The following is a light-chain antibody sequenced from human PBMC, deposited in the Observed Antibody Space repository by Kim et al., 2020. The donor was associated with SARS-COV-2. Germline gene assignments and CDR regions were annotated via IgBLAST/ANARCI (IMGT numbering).Light chain of an antibody. Sequence: QSALTQPASVSGSPGQSITISCTGTSSDVGDYNYVSWYQQHPGKAPKLMIFDVTNRPSGVSNGFSGSKSGNTASLTISGLQAEDEADYYCSSYTTSSPLDFGTGTKVTVL. CDR2: DVT. CDR1: SSDVGDYNY. V-gene: IGLV2-14*03. CDR3: SSYTTSSPLD. J-gene: IGLJ1*01.